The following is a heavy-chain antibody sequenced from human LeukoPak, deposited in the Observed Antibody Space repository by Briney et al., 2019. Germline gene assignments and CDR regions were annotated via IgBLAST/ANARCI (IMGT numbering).Heavy chain of an antibody. J-gene: IGHJ4*02. V-gene: IGHV1-2*02. CDR2: INPTSGAT. Sequence: ASVKVSCKPSGYTFTNYYIHWVRQAPGQGLEWMGWINPTSGATNYAQRFQGRVTMSRDTSITTAYMELSSLRSDDTAVYYCARDNLRFFDYWGQGTLVTVSS. CDR1: GYTFTNYY. CDR3: ARDNLRFFDY. D-gene: IGHD1-14*01.